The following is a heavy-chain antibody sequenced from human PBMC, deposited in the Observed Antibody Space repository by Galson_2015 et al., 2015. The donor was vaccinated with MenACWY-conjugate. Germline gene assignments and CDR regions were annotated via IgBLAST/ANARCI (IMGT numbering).Heavy chain of an antibody. CDR1: GFTFGDYA. J-gene: IGHJ5*02. CDR3: ARERGYDILGWCDP. CDR2: IGSETSGGTT. D-gene: IGHD3-9*01. V-gene: IGHV3-49*03. Sequence: SLRLSCAASGFTFGDYAMGWFRQAPGKGLEWVSFIGSETSGGTTKYAASVKGRFTISRDDSTSIAYLQMNSLKAEDTAVYYCARERGYDILGWCDPWGQGTLVPVAS.